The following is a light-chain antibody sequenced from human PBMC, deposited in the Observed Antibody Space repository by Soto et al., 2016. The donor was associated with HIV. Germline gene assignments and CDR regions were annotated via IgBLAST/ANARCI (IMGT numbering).Light chain of an antibody. CDR2: KTS. Sequence: DTQMTQSPSTLSASVGDTVTITCRASQSISPWLAWYQQKPGKAPKLLIYKTSTLESGVPSRFSGSGSATEFTLTISSLQPDDFGTYYCQQYSDYSRTFGQGTRVE. J-gene: IGKJ1*01. CDR1: QSISPW. CDR3: QQYSDYSRT. V-gene: IGKV1-5*03.